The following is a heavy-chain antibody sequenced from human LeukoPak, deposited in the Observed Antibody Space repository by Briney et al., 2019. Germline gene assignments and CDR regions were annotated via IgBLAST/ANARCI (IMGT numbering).Heavy chain of an antibody. CDR2: IYSGGST. J-gene: IGHJ3*02. D-gene: IGHD3-22*01. Sequence: GGSLRLSCAASGFTVSSNYMSWVRQAPGKGLEWVSVIYSGGSTYYADSVKGRFTISRDNSKNTLYLQMNSLRAEDTAVYYCARDSTEHDSSGYYILDAFDIWGQGTMVTVSS. V-gene: IGHV3-66*01. CDR1: GFTVSSNY. CDR3: ARDSTEHDSSGYYILDAFDI.